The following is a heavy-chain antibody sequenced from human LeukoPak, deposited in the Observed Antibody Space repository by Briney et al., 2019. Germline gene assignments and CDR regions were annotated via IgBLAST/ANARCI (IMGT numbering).Heavy chain of an antibody. CDR3: ARVPYGRRNWYFDL. D-gene: IGHD4-17*01. Sequence: GGSLRLSCAASGFTFSSYAMSWVRQAPGKGLEWVSAISGSGGSTYYADSVKGRFTISRDNSKNTLYLQMNSLRDEDTAVYYCARVPYGRRNWYFDLWGRGTLVTVSS. V-gene: IGHV3-23*01. J-gene: IGHJ2*01. CDR1: GFTFSSYA. CDR2: ISGSGGST.